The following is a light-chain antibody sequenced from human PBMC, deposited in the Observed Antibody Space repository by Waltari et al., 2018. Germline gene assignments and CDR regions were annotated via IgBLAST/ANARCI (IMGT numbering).Light chain of an antibody. V-gene: IGKV2D-29*01. Sequence: DIVMTQTPLSLSVTPGQPASISCKSSQGLFHSDGKTCLYWYLQKPGQPPQLLIHEVSNRFSGMTDRFSGSGSGTDCTLKISRVEAEDVGVYYCMQSAQFPWTFGQGTKVEIK. J-gene: IGKJ1*01. CDR3: MQSAQFPWT. CDR1: QGLFHSDGKTC. CDR2: EVS.